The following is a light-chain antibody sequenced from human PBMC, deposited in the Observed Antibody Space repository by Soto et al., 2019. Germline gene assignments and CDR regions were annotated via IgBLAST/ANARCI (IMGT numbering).Light chain of an antibody. CDR3: CSYGGGNNFYV. CDR2: EVS. J-gene: IGLJ1*01. Sequence: QSVLTQPPSASGSPGQSVTISCTGTSSDIGTYDYVSWYQHLPDKAPKLIIYEVSKRPSGVPNRFSGSKSGNTASLTVSGIQDEDEGDYYCCSYGGGNNFYVFGTGTKVTV. V-gene: IGLV2-8*01. CDR1: SSDIGTYDY.